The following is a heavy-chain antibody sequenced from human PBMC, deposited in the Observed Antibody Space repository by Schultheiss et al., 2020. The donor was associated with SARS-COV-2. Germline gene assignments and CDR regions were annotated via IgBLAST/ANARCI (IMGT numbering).Heavy chain of an antibody. V-gene: IGHV4-34*01. CDR3: ARESYSGSYDY. D-gene: IGHD1-26*01. J-gene: IGHJ4*02. CDR1: GGSISSYY. CDR2: INHSGST. Sequence: SETLSLTCTVSGGSISSYYWSWIRQPPGKGLEWIGEINHSGSTNYNPSLKSRVTISVDTSKNQFSLKLSSVTAADTAVYYCARESYSGSYDYWGQGTLVTVSS.